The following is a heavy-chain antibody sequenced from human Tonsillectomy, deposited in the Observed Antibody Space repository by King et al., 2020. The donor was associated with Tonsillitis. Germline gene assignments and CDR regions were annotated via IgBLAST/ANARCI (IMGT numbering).Heavy chain of an antibody. CDR1: GGSVSSGSYY. CDR2: IYYSGGT. Sequence: QLQESGPGLVKPSETLSLTCTVSGGSVSSGSYYWRWIRQPPGKGLEWVGYIYYSGGTNYNPPLKSRVTISVDKSKNQVSLKLSSLTAADTAVYYCARTSSIVEVTAIWYFDLWGRGTLVTVSS. CDR3: ARTSSIVEVTAIWYFDL. D-gene: IGHD2-21*02. V-gene: IGHV4-61*01. J-gene: IGHJ2*01.